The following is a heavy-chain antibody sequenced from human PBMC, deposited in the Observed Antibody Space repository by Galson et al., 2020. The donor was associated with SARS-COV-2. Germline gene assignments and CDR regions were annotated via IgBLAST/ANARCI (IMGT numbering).Heavy chain of an antibody. V-gene: IGHV3-11*04. CDR3: ARVGDCSGGICYGAEYFQH. CDR2: ISSSGRYI. D-gene: IGHD2-15*01. Sequence: NSGGSLRLSCAASGFTFSDYFMSWVHQAPGQGLEWVSYISSSGRYINYADSVTGRFTISRDNAKNSLNLQMNSLRVEDTAVYYCARVGDCSGGICYGAEYFQHWGQGTLVTVSS. J-gene: IGHJ1*01. CDR1: GFTFSDYF.